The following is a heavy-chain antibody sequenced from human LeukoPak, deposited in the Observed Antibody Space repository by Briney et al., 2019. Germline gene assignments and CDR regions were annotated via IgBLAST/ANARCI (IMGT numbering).Heavy chain of an antibody. D-gene: IGHD3-10*01. Sequence: SVTVSCTASGGTFSSYAISWVRQAPVHGLEWMGGIIPIFGTANYAQKFQGRVTITADESTSTAYMELSSLRSEDTAVYYCARRVYGSGSYTFDYWGQGTLVTVSS. CDR1: GGTFSSYA. CDR3: ARRVYGSGSYTFDY. J-gene: IGHJ4*02. V-gene: IGHV1-69*13. CDR2: IIPIFGTA.